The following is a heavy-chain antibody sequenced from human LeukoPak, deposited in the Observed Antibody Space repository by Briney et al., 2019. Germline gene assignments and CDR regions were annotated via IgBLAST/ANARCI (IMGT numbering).Heavy chain of an antibody. J-gene: IGHJ1*01. V-gene: IGHV4-39*01. CDR2: IYYSGST. CDR3: ARHDGSH. CDR1: GGSISRTSYY. Sequence: SETLSLTCAVSGGSISRTSYYWGWFRQPPGKGLEWIGSIYYSGSTYYNPSLKSRVTISVDTPKNQFSLKLSSVTAADTAVYYCARHDGSHWGQGTLVTVSS.